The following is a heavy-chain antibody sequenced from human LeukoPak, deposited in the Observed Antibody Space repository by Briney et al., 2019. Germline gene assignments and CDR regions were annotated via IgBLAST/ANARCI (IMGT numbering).Heavy chain of an antibody. V-gene: IGHV3-30-3*01. CDR3: VKGRYCGGTSCSYFDC. J-gene: IGHJ4*02. D-gene: IGHD2-2*01. CDR2: IPYDGSNK. CDR1: GFTFSSYA. Sequence: GRSLRLSCAASGFTFSSYAMHWVRQAPGKGLEWVAVIPYDGSNKYYADSVKGRITISRDNSKNTLYLQMNSLRAEDTAIYYCVKGRYCGGTSCSYFDCWGQGTLVTFSS.